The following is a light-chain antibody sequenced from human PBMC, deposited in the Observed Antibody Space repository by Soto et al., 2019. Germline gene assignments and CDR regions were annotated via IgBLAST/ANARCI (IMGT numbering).Light chain of an antibody. Sequence: QSALTQPPSASGAPGQSVTISCTGTSSDVGGYNYVSWYQQHPGKAPKLMIYEVSKRPSGVPDRFSGSKSGNTASLPVSGLQAEDEADYYCSSYAGSNNPLYVFGTGTKLTVL. J-gene: IGLJ1*01. CDR2: EVS. CDR3: SSYAGSNNPLYV. V-gene: IGLV2-8*01. CDR1: SSDVGGYNY.